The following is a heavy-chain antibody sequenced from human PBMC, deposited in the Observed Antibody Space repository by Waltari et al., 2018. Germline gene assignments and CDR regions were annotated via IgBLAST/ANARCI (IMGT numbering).Heavy chain of an antibody. CDR2: IIANNGKT. D-gene: IGHD1-1*01. CDR3: ARGDSRTTGLRFDY. CDR1: GSFFSCYT. J-gene: IGHJ4*02. V-gene: IGHV1-69*08. Sequence: VQLLQSAAEVKKPGSSVKVSCKASGSFFSCYTISWVRPPPGQGLEWMGRIIANNGKTNYAQKFQGRVTMTADKSTSTAYMELRSLRSEDTAVYYCARGDSRTTGLRFDYWGQGTLVTVSS.